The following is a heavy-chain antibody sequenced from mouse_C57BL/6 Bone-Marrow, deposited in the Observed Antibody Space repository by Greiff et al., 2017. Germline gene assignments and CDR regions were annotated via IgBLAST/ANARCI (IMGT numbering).Heavy chain of an antibody. CDR1: GYTFTDYY. CDR3: ARYPNYYGGWYFDV. Sequence: EVQRVESGPVLVKPGASVKMSCKASGYTFTDYYMNWVKQSHGKSLEWIGVINPYNGGTSYNQKFKGKATLTVDKSSSTAYMELNSLTSEDSAVYYCARYPNYYGGWYFDVWGTGTTVTVSS. J-gene: IGHJ1*03. CDR2: INPYNGGT. D-gene: IGHD1-1*01. V-gene: IGHV1-19*01.